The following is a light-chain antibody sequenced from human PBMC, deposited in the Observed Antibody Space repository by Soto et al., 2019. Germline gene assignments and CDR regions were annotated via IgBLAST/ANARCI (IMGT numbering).Light chain of an antibody. J-gene: IGLJ2*01. V-gene: IGLV2-23*02. CDR1: TSDVGSYNL. CDR3: CSYAGSFTVI. CDR2: EVI. Sequence: QSALTQPASVSGSPGQSITISCTGTTSDVGSYNLASWYQQHPGKAPKLLISEVIKRPSGVSNRFSGSKSGNTASLTISRLQAEDEAHFYCCSYAGSFTVIFGGGTKFTV.